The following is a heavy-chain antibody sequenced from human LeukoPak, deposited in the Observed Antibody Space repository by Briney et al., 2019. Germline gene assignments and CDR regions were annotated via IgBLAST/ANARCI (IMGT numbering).Heavy chain of an antibody. J-gene: IGHJ4*02. D-gene: IGHD6-6*01. CDR1: GFTFSQYW. CDR2: ISGSGGST. Sequence: GGSLRLSCAASGFTFSQYWMSWVRQAPGKGLEWVSAISGSGGSTYHADSVKGRFTISRDNSKNTLYLQMNSLRAEDTAVYYCAKMGVVAARPGTFDYWSQGTLVTVSS. CDR3: AKMGVVAARPGTFDY. V-gene: IGHV3-23*01.